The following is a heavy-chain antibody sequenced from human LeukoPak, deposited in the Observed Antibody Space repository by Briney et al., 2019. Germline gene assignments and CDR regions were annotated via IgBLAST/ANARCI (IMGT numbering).Heavy chain of an antibody. V-gene: IGHV5-51*01. Sequence: GGALKISCKGSGYRFTSYWIGCARHMPGKGLEGMGIIYPGDSDTRYSASFQGHLSISPDHTTSTPSLQQSNLQAPDTAIYSCARTACGGDCYGGREFDPWGQGTLVTVSS. CDR1: GYRFTSYW. CDR2: IYPGDSDT. CDR3: ARTACGGDCYGGREFDP. J-gene: IGHJ5*02. D-gene: IGHD2-21*01.